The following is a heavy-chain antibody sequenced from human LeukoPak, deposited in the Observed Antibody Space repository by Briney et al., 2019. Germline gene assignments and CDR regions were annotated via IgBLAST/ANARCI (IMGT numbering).Heavy chain of an antibody. Sequence: SQTLSLTFAISGESVSSLNGAWNWLRQSPSRGLEWLGRTYYRSKWYYDYAESVKGRITINPDTSKNQFSLQLTSVTPEDTAVYYCSRDEGNSGWYTFDYWGQGTLVTVSS. CDR2: TYYRSKWYY. D-gene: IGHD6-19*01. V-gene: IGHV6-1*01. J-gene: IGHJ4*02. CDR1: GESVSSLNGA. CDR3: SRDEGNSGWYTFDY.